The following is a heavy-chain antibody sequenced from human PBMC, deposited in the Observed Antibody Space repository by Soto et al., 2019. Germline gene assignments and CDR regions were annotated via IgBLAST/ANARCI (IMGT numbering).Heavy chain of an antibody. CDR2: VYHTGTT. CDR3: ARDFAYFDS. V-gene: IGHV4-61*01. D-gene: IGHD3-3*01. Sequence: SETLTLTCTVSGGSFKSGSYSWSWIRQPPGKGLEWIGYVYHTGTTSYNPSLKSRVSISMGTSKNQFSLNLDSVTAADTAVYFCARDFAYFDSWGQGTLVTVSS. J-gene: IGHJ4*02. CDR1: GGSFKSGSYS.